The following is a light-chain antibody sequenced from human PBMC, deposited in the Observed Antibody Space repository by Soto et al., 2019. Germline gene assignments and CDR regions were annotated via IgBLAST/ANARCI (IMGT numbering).Light chain of an antibody. CDR1: QSVSSY. Sequence: EIVLTQSPGTLSLSPGERATLSCRASQSVSSYLAWYQQKPGQAPRLLIYDASHRATAIPARFSGSGSGTDFTLTISSLEPEDFAVYSGQQRSNWPPFTFGGGTKVEIK. V-gene: IGKV3-11*01. CDR2: DAS. CDR3: QQRSNWPPFT. J-gene: IGKJ4*01.